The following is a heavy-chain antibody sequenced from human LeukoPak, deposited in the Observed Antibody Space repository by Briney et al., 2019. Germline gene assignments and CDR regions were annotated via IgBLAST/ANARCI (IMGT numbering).Heavy chain of an antibody. CDR1: GYSFTSYW. D-gene: IGHD1-26*01. CDR2: IYPGDSDT. J-gene: IGHJ5*02. V-gene: IGHV5-51*01. CDR3: ARGGNSGSDGGNWFDP. Sequence: RGESLKISCKGSGYSFTSYWIGWVRPMPGKGLEWMGIIYPGDSDTRYSPSFQGQVTISAGKSISTAYLQWSSLKASDTAMYYCARGGNSGSDGGNWFDPWGQGTLVTVSS.